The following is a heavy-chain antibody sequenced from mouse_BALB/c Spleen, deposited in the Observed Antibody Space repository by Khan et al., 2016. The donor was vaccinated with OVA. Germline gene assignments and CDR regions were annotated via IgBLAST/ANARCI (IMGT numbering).Heavy chain of an antibody. D-gene: IGHD1-2*01. V-gene: IGHV3-2*02. Sequence: EVQLQESGPGLVKPSQSLSLTCTVTDYSITSDYAWNWIRQSPGNTLEWMGYISYSGYTSYNPSLKSRIPITRDTSKNPFFLQLNSVTTEDTAKYYCARGVTTATYAWFAYWGQGTLVTVSA. CDR3: ARGVTTATYAWFAY. CDR2: ISYSGYT. CDR1: DYSITSDYA. J-gene: IGHJ3*01.